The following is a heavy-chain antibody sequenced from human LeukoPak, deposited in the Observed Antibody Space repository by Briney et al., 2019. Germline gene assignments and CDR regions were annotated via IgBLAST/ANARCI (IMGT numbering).Heavy chain of an antibody. CDR2: ISYSGIT. Sequence: SETLSLTCTVSVDSISSYYWTWIRQPPGKRLEWIAYISYSGITNYNPSLKNRVTISLDTSKNQFSLRLSSVTTADTAVYYCAREGGYSGYLDYWGQGTLVTVSS. CDR1: VDSISSYY. D-gene: IGHD5-12*01. V-gene: IGHV4-59*01. J-gene: IGHJ4*02. CDR3: AREGGYSGYLDY.